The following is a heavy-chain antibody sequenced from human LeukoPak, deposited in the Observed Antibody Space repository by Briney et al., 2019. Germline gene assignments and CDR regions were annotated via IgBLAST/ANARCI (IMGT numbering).Heavy chain of an antibody. CDR3: AREHSGSFIFDY. J-gene: IGHJ4*02. CDR2: IIPIFGTA. CDR1: GGTFSSYA. Sequence: SVTVSFEASGGTFSSYAISWVRQAPGQGLEWMGGIIPIFGTANYAQKFQGRVTITTDESTSTAYMELSSLRSEDTAVYYCAREHSGSFIFDYWGQGTLVTVSS. V-gene: IGHV1-69*05. D-gene: IGHD1-26*01.